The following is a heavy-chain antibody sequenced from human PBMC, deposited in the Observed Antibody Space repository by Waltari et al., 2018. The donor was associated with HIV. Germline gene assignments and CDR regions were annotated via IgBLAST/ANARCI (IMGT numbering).Heavy chain of an antibody. J-gene: IGHJ4*02. V-gene: IGHV3-33*01. CDR2: IWHDANNQ. Sequence: QVQLVESGGGVVQPEKSLRLSCAASGFTFSSYAMHWVRQAPGKGMGWVAVIWHDANNQYYADSVQGRFTISRDNSKNTLYLQMNSLRAEDTALYYCARDSPAFSRGTEELDYWGQGTLVTVSS. CDR3: ARDSPAFSRGTEELDY. CDR1: GFTFSSYA. D-gene: IGHD2-2*01.